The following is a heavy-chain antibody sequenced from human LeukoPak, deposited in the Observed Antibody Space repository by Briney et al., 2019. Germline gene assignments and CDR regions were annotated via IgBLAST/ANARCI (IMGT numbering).Heavy chain of an antibody. CDR1: GFTFSSYG. J-gene: IGHJ6*02. CDR2: ISYDGSNK. Sequence: PGRSLRLSCAASGFTFSSYGMLWVRQAPGKGLEWVAVISYDGSNKYYADSGKGRFTISRDNSKNTLYLQMNSLRAEDTAVYYCAKGYYSNLSYYYYYGMDVWGQGTTVTVSS. CDR3: AKGYYSNLSYYYYYGMDV. D-gene: IGHD4-11*01. V-gene: IGHV3-30*18.